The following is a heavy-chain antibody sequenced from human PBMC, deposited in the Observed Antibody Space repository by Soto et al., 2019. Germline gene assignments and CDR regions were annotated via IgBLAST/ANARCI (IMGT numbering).Heavy chain of an antibody. CDR1: GYTFTNYW. J-gene: IGHJ6*02. CDR2: IYPGDSDT. Sequence: GESLKISCKGFGYTFTNYWIGWVRQMPGKGPEGMGIIYPGDSDTKYNPSFQGQVTISADKSITTTYLQWRSLKASDTAIYYGAASIFYYGMDVWGQGTTVTVSS. V-gene: IGHV5-51*01. CDR3: AASIFYYGMDV.